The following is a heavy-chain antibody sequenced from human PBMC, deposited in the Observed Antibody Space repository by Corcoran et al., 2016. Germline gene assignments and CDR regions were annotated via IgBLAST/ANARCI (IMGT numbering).Heavy chain of an antibody. J-gene: IGHJ4*02. CDR3: ARDGYSYGYRLDY. Sequence: EVQLVESGGGLVQPGGSLILSCAASGFTFSSYSMNWVRQAPGKALEWVPYISSSSSTIYYADSVTGRFTIPRDNAMKSLYLKMNRLRDEDTAVYYCARDGYSYGYRLDYWGEGTLVTVSS. CDR1: GFTFSSYS. CDR2: ISSSSSTI. D-gene: IGHD5-18*01. V-gene: IGHV3-48*02.